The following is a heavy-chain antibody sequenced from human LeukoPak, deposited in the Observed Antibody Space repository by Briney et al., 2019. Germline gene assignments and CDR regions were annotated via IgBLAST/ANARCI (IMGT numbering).Heavy chain of an antibody. Sequence: GGSLRLSCAASGFNVSRNYMSWVRQAPGKGLEWVSVIYSGGSTYYADSVKGRFTIARDNAKNSLYLQMNSLRAEDLAVYYCARDGRGAVAGFDYWGQGTLVTVSS. CDR1: GFNVSRNY. V-gene: IGHV3-53*01. D-gene: IGHD6-19*01. J-gene: IGHJ4*02. CDR2: IYSGGST. CDR3: ARDGRGAVAGFDY.